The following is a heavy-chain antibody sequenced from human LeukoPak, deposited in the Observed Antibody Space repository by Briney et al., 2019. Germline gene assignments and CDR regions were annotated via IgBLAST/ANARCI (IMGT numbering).Heavy chain of an antibody. CDR1: GFTFGDYA. CDR3: TRGGKTGTTYSVY. V-gene: IGHV3-49*03. Sequence: GRSLRLSCTASGFTFGDYAMSWFRQAPGKGLEWVGFIRSKAYGGTTEYAASVKGRFTISRDDSKSIAYLQMNSLKTEDTAVYYCTRGGKTGTTYSVYWGQGTLVTVSS. J-gene: IGHJ4*02. D-gene: IGHD1-7*01. CDR2: IRSKAYGGTT.